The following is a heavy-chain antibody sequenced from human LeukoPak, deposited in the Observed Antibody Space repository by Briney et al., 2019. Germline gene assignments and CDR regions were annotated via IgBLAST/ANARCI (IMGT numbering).Heavy chain of an antibody. Sequence: GGSLRLSCAASGFTFSSYAMHWVRQAPGKGLEWVAVISYDGSNKYYADSVKGRFTIDRDNSKNTLYLQMNSLRAEDTAVYYCARSWRREMAFDYWGQGTLVTVSS. V-gene: IGHV3-30-3*01. J-gene: IGHJ4*02. D-gene: IGHD5-24*01. CDR2: ISYDGSNK. CDR1: GFTFSSYA. CDR3: ARSWRREMAFDY.